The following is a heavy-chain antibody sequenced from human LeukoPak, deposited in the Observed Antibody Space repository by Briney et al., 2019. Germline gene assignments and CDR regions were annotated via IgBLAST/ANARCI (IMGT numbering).Heavy chain of an antibody. CDR2: INPNSGGT. CDR1: DFSFTSYG. CDR3: ARGGTIFGVVEIDY. Sequence: GASVKVSCKASDFSFTSYGMSWVRQAPGQGLEWMGRINPNSGGTNYAQKFQGRVTMTRDTSISTAYMELSRLRSDDTAVYYCARGGTIFGVVEIDYWGQGTLVTVSS. V-gene: IGHV1-2*06. D-gene: IGHD3-3*01. J-gene: IGHJ4*02.